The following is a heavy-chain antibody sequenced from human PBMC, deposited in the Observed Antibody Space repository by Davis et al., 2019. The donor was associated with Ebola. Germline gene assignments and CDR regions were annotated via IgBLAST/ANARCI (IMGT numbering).Heavy chain of an antibody. J-gene: IGHJ4*02. Sequence: GESLKISCAASGFTFSTYVMIWVRQAPGKGLEWVSSFRGSDGNTYYADSVKGRFTISRDSSKNTLYLQMNSLRVEDTAVYYCAKKEKIGSGSPYDLDYWGQGTLVAVSS. CDR3: AKKEKIGSGSPYDLDY. D-gene: IGHD3-10*01. V-gene: IGHV3-23*01. CDR1: GFTFSTYV. CDR2: FRGSDGNT.